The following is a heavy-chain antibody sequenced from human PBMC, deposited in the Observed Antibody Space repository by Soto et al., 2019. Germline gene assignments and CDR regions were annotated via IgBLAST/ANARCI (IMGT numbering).Heavy chain of an antibody. Sequence: QVQVVESGGGVVQPGRSLRLSCAASGFTFSSFGMHWVRQAPGKGLEWVSLIWYDGSKKSYGDSVKGRFTISGDNSRNTVSLQLSRLRADATAVYYCARDASYYSLWSGYYPSRNGMDVWGQGTTVTVSS. J-gene: IGHJ6*02. V-gene: IGHV3-33*01. CDR1: GFTFSSFG. D-gene: IGHD3-3*01. CDR2: IWYDGSKK. CDR3: ARDASYYSLWSGYYPSRNGMDV.